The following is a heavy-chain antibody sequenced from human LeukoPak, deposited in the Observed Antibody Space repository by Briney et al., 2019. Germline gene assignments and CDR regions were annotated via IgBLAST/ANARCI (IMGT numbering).Heavy chain of an antibody. V-gene: IGHV3-11*05. J-gene: IGHJ4*02. Sequence: PGGSLRLSCAASGFTFSDYYMSWIRQAPGKGLECISYISTSSSYTYYADSVQGRFTISRDNAKNSLYLQMNSLRVEDTAVYYCASEARPTLGELSSYGYWGQGTLVTVSS. CDR2: ISTSSSYT. CDR1: GFTFSDYY. CDR3: ASEARPTLGELSSYGY. D-gene: IGHD3-16*01.